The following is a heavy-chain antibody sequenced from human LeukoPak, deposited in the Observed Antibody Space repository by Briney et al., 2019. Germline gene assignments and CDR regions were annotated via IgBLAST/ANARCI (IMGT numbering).Heavy chain of an antibody. D-gene: IGHD1-26*01. CDR1: GYTFPNSY. V-gene: IGHV1-46*01. CDR3: AREPRVGAKYFDY. Sequence: GASVRVSCKPSGYTFPNSYLHRGRQGPGQGLEYMGMVDPDTGNTNYAQKFKGRVSMTRVTSTSTVYMDLSSLRSEDTAVYYCAREPRVGAKYFDYWGQGTLVTVSS. J-gene: IGHJ4*02. CDR2: VDPDTGNT.